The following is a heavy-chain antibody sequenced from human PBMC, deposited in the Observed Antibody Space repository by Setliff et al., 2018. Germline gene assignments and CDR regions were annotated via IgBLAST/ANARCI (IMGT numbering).Heavy chain of an antibody. V-gene: IGHV1-18*01. Sequence: ASVKVSCKASGYNFKTYAISWVRQAPGQGLEWMGFISLYDGHTNYAQNFQGRLTVTTDTSISTACMELSSLRSEDTAVYYCARPPNPDYDSSGYYYVDYYYYMDVWGKGTTVTVSS. CDR3: ARPPNPDYDSSGYYYVDYYYYMDV. D-gene: IGHD3-22*01. CDR2: ISLYDGHT. J-gene: IGHJ6*03. CDR1: GYNFKTYA.